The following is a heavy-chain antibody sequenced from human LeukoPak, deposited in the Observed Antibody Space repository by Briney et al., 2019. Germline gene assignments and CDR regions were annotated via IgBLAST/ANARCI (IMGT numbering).Heavy chain of an antibody. J-gene: IGHJ4*02. CDR2: KYYSGST. Sequence: SETLSLTCDVSGVSINTSCYYWTWIRQPPGKGLEWIGYKYYSGSTRYNSSLRSRLTISLDTSRNQFSLRLTSVTAAGTAVYYCARGRSYGFDFDSWGPGTLVIVSS. CDR1: GVSINTSCYY. CDR3: ARGRSYGFDFDS. V-gene: IGHV4-61*01. D-gene: IGHD5-18*01.